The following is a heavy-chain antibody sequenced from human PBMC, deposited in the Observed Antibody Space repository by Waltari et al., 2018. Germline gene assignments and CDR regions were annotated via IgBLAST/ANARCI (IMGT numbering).Heavy chain of an antibody. J-gene: IGHJ6*02. CDR2: IDDDGGIT. Sequence: QVQLQQWGAGLLKPSETLSLPCAVYGGSFSGYYWPWLRQPPGTGLEWIGEIDDDGGITNYNPSLKSRLTISVDTSKRQFSLRLTSVTAADTAVYYCARGLNVGGYSHWYRRAFGYYDAMDVWGQGTTVTVS. D-gene: IGHD3-22*01. CDR1: GGSFSGYY. CDR3: ARGLNVGGYSHWYRRAFGYYDAMDV. V-gene: IGHV4-34*01.